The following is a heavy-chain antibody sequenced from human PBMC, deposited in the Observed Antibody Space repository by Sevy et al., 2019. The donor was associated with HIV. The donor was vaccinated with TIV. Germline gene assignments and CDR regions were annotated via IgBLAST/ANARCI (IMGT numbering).Heavy chain of an antibody. Sequence: AAVKVSCKASGGTFSSYAISWVRQAPGQGLEWMGGIIPILGIANYAQKFQGRVTITADKSTSTAYMELSSLRSEDTAVYYCAIRPAAYNWFDPWGQGTLVTVSS. J-gene: IGHJ5*02. CDR1: GGTFSSYA. CDR3: AIRPAAYNWFDP. CDR2: IIPILGIA. D-gene: IGHD2-2*01. V-gene: IGHV1-69*10.